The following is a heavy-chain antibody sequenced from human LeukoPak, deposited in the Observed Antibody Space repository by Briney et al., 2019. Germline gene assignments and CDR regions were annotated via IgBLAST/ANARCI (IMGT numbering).Heavy chain of an antibody. V-gene: IGHV4-34*01. D-gene: IGHD6-19*01. Sequence: SETLSLTCSVYGGSFSGYSWSWIRQSPGKGPEWIGEIKHSRTTNYNPSLKSRVRILIDTSKNQFSLELSSVTAADTAVYYCARRWYSSGWYNNYYMDVWGKGTTVTVSS. CDR2: IKHSRTT. CDR1: GGSFSGYS. CDR3: ARRWYSSGWYNNYYMDV. J-gene: IGHJ6*03.